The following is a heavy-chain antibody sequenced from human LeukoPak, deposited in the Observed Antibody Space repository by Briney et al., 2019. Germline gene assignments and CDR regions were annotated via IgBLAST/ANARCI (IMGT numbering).Heavy chain of an antibody. V-gene: IGHV5-51*01. CDR3: ATSAAGEYRWDY. D-gene: IGHD4-17*01. CDR1: GYSFTTYW. CDR2: IYPGDSDT. J-gene: IGHJ4*02. Sequence: GESLKISCKGSGYSFTTYWIGWVRQMPGKGLEWMGIIYPGDSDTRYSPSFQGQVTISADKSITTAYLQWSRLKASDTAVYYCATSAAGEYRWDYWGQGTLVTVSS.